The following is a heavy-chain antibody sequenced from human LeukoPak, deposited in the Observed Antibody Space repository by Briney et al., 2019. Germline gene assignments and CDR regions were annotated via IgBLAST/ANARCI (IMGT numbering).Heavy chain of an antibody. CDR2: ISYDGSNK. CDR1: GFTFSSYA. J-gene: IGHJ4*02. D-gene: IGHD6-13*01. V-gene: IGHV3-30*01. CDR3: ARAGRYSSSSYPIDY. Sequence: GGSLRLSCAASGFTFSSYAMHWVRQAPGKGLEWVAVISYDGSNKYYADSVKGRFTISRDNSKNTLYLQMNSLRAEDTAVYYCARAGRYSSSSYPIDYWGQGTLVTVSS.